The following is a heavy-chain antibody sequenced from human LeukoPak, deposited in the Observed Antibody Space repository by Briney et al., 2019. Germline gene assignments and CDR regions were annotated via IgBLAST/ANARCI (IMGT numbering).Heavy chain of an antibody. CDR3: ARGGRITIFGVVIQKNAFDI. CDR2: INHSGST. J-gene: IGHJ3*02. V-gene: IGHV4-34*01. CDR1: GGSISSYY. D-gene: IGHD3-3*01. Sequence: SETLSLTCTVSGGSISSYYWSWIRQPAGKGLEWIGEINHSGSTNYNPSLKSRVTISVDTSKNQFSLKLSSVTAADTAVYYCARGGRITIFGVVIQKNAFDIWGQGTMVTVSS.